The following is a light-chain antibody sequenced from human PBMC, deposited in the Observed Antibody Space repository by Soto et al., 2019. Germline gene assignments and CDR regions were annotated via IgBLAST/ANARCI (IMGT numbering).Light chain of an antibody. J-gene: IGLJ1*01. CDR1: SSDVGGYNY. V-gene: IGLV2-14*01. CDR2: DVS. Sequence: QSVLTQPASVSGSPGQSITISCTGTSSDVGGYNYVSWYQQHPGKAPKLMIYDVSNRPSGVSNRFSGSKSGNTASLTISGLQAEDEADYYCSSYTSSSCYVFVTGTKVTVL. CDR3: SSYTSSSCYV.